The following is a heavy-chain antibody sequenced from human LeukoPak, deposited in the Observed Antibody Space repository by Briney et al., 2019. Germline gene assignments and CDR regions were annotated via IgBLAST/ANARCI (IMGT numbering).Heavy chain of an antibody. V-gene: IGHV3-74*01. J-gene: IGHJ4*02. Sequence: PGGSLRLSCAVSGFTFSSYWMHWVRQAPGKGLVWVSRINTDGSSTSYADSVKGRFTISRDNAKNSLYLQMNSLRAEDTAVYYCARGGVVTAIDYWGQGTLVTVSS. CDR2: INTDGSST. CDR3: ARGGVVTAIDY. CDR1: GFTFSSYW. D-gene: IGHD2-21*02.